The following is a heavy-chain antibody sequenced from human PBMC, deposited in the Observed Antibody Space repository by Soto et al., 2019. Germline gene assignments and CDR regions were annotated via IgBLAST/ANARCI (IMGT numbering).Heavy chain of an antibody. CDR2: INPNSGGT. CDR1: DSTFTAYK. CDR3: ARGGSHDAFDI. V-gene: IGHV1-2*02. Sequence: QVQLVQSGAEVKKPGASVKVSCRALDSTFTAYKMTGGRQPPGQGLEWMGWINPNSGGTNYAQKFQGRVTMTRDTSISTAYMELSRLRSDDTAVYYCARGGSHDAFDIWGQGTMVTVSS. D-gene: IGHD1-26*01. J-gene: IGHJ3*02.